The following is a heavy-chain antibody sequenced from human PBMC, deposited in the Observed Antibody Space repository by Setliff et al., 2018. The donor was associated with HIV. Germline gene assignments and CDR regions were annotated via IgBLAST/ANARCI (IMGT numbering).Heavy chain of an antibody. CDR1: RASIASGGYY. CDR2: IYYSGTA. V-gene: IGHV4-30-4*08. CDR3: ARVNAVRGVSWSNWFDP. Sequence: SETLSLTCTVSRASIASGGYYWSWIRQSPGKGLEWIAYIYYSGTAYYNPSLKSRVTMSVDTSKNQFSLKLRSVTAADTAVYYCARVNAVRGVSWSNWFDPWGQGTLVTVSS. J-gene: IGHJ5*02. D-gene: IGHD3-10*01.